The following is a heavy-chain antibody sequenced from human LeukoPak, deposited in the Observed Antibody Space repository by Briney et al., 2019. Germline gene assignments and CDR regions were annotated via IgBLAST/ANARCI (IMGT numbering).Heavy chain of an antibody. V-gene: IGHV4-59*01. J-gene: IGHJ6*04. CDR1: GGSISPYY. CDR2: IYYSGST. Sequence: SETLSLTCTVSGGSISPYYWSWIRQPPGKGLEWIGYIYYSGSTNYNPSLKSRVTISLDTSKNQFSLKLSSVTAADTAVYYCARLLVGSLVYMDVWGKGTTVTVSP. CDR3: ARLLVGSLVYMDV. D-gene: IGHD1-26*01.